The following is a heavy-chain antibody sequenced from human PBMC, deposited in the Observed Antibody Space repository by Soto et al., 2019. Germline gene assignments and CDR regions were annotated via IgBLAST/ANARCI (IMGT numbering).Heavy chain of an antibody. CDR3: ARDRYYGSGTYYNFYSGMDV. V-gene: IGHV4-30-4*01. Sequence: GPGPRTPSETLSLTCTVSGGSINSGDYYWTWVRQPPGKGLEWIGNIFHSGSTYYTPSLQSRVTISLDTSKNHFSLKLSSVTPADTAVYYCARDRYYGSGTYYNFYSGMDVWGQGTTVTVSS. D-gene: IGHD3-10*01. CDR1: GGSINSGDYY. CDR2: IFHSGST. J-gene: IGHJ6*02.